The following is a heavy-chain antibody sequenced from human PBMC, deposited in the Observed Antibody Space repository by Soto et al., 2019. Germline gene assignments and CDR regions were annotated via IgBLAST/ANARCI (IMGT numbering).Heavy chain of an antibody. V-gene: IGHV1-69*17. CDR2: IIPIIRVT. CDR1: GDTFNSYL. D-gene: IGHD7-27*01. J-gene: IGHJ4*02. CDR3: ARESLGAKGADH. Sequence: QVQLVQSGAEVKRLGSSVKVSCESSGDTFNSYLISWVRQAPGQGLEWMGGIIPIIRVTHYAQRFQGRVTISALSSTGTAYMELTNLGFEDTALYYCARESLGAKGADHWGQGTLVTVSS.